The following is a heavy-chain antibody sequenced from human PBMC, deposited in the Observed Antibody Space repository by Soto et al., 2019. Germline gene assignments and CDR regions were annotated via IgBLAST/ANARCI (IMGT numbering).Heavy chain of an antibody. CDR3: AREGVSSSWYYYYGMDV. CDR1: GGSISSHD. D-gene: IGHD6-13*01. Sequence: QVQLQESGPGLVKPSETLSLTCTVSGGSISSHDWSWIRQPPGKGLEWIGYISYSGSTNYNSSLKSRVTISVDTSKNQFSLKLSSVTAAETAVYYCAREGVSSSWYYYYGMDVWGQGTTVTVSS. CDR2: ISYSGST. V-gene: IGHV4-59*11. J-gene: IGHJ6*02.